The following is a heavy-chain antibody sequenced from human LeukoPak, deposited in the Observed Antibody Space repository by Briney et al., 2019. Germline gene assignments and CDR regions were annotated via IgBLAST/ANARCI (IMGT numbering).Heavy chain of an antibody. D-gene: IGHD3-22*01. J-gene: IGHJ4*02. Sequence: SETLSLTCAVYGGSFSGYYWSWIRQPPGKGLEWIGEINHSGATNYNPSLKSRVTISVDTSKNQFSLKLSSVTAADTAVYYCARGSSGYYPSFDYWGQGTLVTVSS. CDR3: ARGSSGYYPSFDY. V-gene: IGHV4-34*01. CDR2: INHSGAT. CDR1: GGSFSGYY.